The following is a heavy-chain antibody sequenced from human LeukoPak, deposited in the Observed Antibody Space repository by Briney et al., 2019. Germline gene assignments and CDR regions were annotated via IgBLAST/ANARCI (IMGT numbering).Heavy chain of an antibody. V-gene: IGHV3-21*01. J-gene: IGHJ6*03. CDR2: ISSSSSYI. Sequence: PGGSLRLSCAASGFTFSSYSMNWVRQAPGKGLGWVSSISSSSSYIYYADSVKGRFTISRDNAKNSLYLQMNSLRAEDTAVYYCASFFPEYHPSNHYYFWSGLHYYYYYMDVWGKGTTVTVSS. CDR1: GFTFSSYS. D-gene: IGHD3-3*01. CDR3: ASFFPEYHPSNHYYFWSGLHYYYYYMDV.